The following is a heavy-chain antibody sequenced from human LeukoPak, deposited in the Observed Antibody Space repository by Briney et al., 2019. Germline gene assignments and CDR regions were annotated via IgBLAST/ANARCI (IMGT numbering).Heavy chain of an antibody. V-gene: IGHV1-2*02. D-gene: IGHD5-18*01. CDR1: GYTFTGYY. Sequence: ASVKVSCKASGYTFTGYYMHWVRQAPGQGLEWMGWINPNSGGTNYAQKFQGRVTMTRDTSISTAYMELSRLRSDDTAVYYCAIALDTAMVTRPFDYWGQGTLVTVSS. J-gene: IGHJ4*02. CDR3: AIALDTAMVTRPFDY. CDR2: INPNSGGT.